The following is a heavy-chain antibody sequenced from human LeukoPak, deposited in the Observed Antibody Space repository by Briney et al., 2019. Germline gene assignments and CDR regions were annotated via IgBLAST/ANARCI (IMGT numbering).Heavy chain of an antibody. Sequence: PGGSLRLSCAASGFTLSSYAMSWVRQAPGKGLERVSTISGSGAYTYYADSVKGRFTISRDNSKNTLYLQMNSLRAEDTAVYYCAKYFASGSYYKLPHWGQGTLVTVSS. CDR3: AKYFASGSYYKLPH. CDR2: ISGSGAYT. V-gene: IGHV3-23*01. CDR1: GFTLSSYA. D-gene: IGHD3-10*01. J-gene: IGHJ1*01.